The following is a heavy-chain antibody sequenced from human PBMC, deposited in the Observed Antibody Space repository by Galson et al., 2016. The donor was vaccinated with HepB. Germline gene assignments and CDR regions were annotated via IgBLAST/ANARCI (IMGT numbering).Heavy chain of an antibody. CDR3: ARFGGSLGMAV. CDR2: ICYDGSNK. CDR1: GFTVSGFC. Sequence: SLRLSCAASGFTVSGFCMHWVRQAPGKGLEWVALICYDGSNKHYADSVKGRFTISRDNSKNTLYLQKNSLTAEATAVYYCARFGGSLGMAVWGQGTTVTVSS. D-gene: IGHD2-15*01. V-gene: IGHV3-33*01. J-gene: IGHJ6*02.